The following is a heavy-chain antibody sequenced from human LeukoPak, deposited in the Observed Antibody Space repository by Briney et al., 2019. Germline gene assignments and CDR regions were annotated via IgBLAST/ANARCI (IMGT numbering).Heavy chain of an antibody. CDR1: GFTFSDYY. D-gene: IGHD6-19*01. Sequence: KTGGCLRLSCAASGFTFSDYYMSWIRQAPGKGLEWVSYISSSGSTIYYADSVKGRFTISRDNAKNSLYLQMNSLRAEDTAVYYCARDALNRIAVAQEFDYWGQGTLVTVSS. CDR2: ISSSGSTI. CDR3: ARDALNRIAVAQEFDY. V-gene: IGHV3-11*01. J-gene: IGHJ4*02.